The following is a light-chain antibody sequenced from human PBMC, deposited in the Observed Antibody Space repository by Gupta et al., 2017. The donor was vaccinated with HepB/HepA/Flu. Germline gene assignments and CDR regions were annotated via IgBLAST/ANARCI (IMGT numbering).Light chain of an antibody. CDR3: QQYYSSSKT. V-gene: IGKV1-5*03. J-gene: IGKJ1*01. CDR1: QSISSW. CDR2: KAS. Sequence: DIKMTHSPPTLSASVGDRITITCRASQSISSWLDWFQQKPGKAPRLLIYKASSANSGVPSRFRGSGSGTEFTLTISSLQPDDFAIYYCQQYYSSSKTFGQWTKLEIK.